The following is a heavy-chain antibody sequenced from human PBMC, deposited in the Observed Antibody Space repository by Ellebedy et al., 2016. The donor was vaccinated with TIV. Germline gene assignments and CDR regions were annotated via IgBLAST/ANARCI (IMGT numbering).Heavy chain of an antibody. Sequence: GESLKISXAASGFNLYSYSMNWVRQAPGKGLEWVSSISGSGTSTSYADSVKGRFTISRDKSKNTLYLQMNNLRVEDTAVYYCAKHPRVAYSSSWSENWFDPWGQGTLVTVSS. V-gene: IGHV3-23*01. J-gene: IGHJ5*02. CDR3: AKHPRVAYSSSWSENWFDP. CDR1: GFNLYSYS. D-gene: IGHD6-13*01. CDR2: ISGSGTST.